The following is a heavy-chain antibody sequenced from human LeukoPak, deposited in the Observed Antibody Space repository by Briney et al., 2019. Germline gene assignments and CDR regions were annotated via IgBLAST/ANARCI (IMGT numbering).Heavy chain of an antibody. CDR3: ARFVDDSSEFDY. CDR2: IYHSGST. V-gene: IGHV4-30-2*01. CDR1: GGSISSGGYY. Sequence: PSQTLSLTCTVSGGSISSGGYYWSWIRQPPGKGLEWIGYIYHSGSTYYNPSLKSRVTISVDRSKNQFSLKLSSVTAADTAVYYCARFVDDSSEFDYWGQGTLVTVSS. J-gene: IGHJ4*02. D-gene: IGHD3-22*01.